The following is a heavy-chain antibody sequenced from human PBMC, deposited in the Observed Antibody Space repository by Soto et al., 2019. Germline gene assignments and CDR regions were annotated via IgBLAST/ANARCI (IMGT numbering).Heavy chain of an antibody. CDR2: IYPGDSDT. J-gene: IGHJ5*01. V-gene: IGHV5-51*01. D-gene: IGHD5-18*01. CDR3: ATGIQLWSDN. CDR1: GYSFTSYW. Sequence: GESLKISCNGSGYSFTSYWIGWVRQMPGKGLEGMGIIYPGDSDTRYSPPFQGQVTITANKSISSAYLQCSSLKASDTPMYYCATGIQLWSDNWGQGTLVTVSS.